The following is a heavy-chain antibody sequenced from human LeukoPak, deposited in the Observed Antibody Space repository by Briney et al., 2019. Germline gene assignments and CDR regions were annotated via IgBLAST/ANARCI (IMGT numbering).Heavy chain of an antibody. D-gene: IGHD5-18*01. CDR2: TYYRSKRYN. Sequence: SHTLSLTCAISGDSVTSNSAAWDWIRQSPSIGLEWLGRTYYRSKRYNYNPESVKRLITINPDTSENLFSLQLNSVTPEDTAVYYCARGYGYYFDYWGQGTLVTVSS. V-gene: IGHV6-1*01. J-gene: IGHJ4*02. CDR1: GDSVTSNSAA. CDR3: ARGYGYYFDY.